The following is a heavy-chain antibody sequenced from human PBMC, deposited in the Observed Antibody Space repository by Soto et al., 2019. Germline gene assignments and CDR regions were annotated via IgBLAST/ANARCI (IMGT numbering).Heavy chain of an antibody. J-gene: IGHJ4*02. Sequence: QVQLQQWGAGLLKPSETLSLTCAVYGGSFSGYYWSWIRQPPGKGLEWIGEINHSGSTNYNPSLRIRVTISVDTSKNQFSLRLSSVTAADTAMYYCARVDDYIDYWGQGNLVTVSS. CDR3: ARVDDYIDY. CDR1: GGSFSGYY. V-gene: IGHV4-34*01. CDR2: INHSGST.